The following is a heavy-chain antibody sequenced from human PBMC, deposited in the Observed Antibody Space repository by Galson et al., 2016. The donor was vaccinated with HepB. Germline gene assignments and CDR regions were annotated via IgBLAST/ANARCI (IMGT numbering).Heavy chain of an antibody. J-gene: IGHJ4*02. Sequence: SLRLSCAASGFTFSSCWMSWVRQAPGKGLEWVANINQDGSDKYYVDSVKGRFPISRDNAKNSLYLQMNSLRAEDTAVYYCARVSTSIIAAAGRTLFDYGGQGTLVTVSS. CDR3: ARVSTSIIAAAGRTLFDY. V-gene: IGHV3-7*04. D-gene: IGHD6-13*01. CDR1: GFTFSSCW. CDR2: INQDGSDK.